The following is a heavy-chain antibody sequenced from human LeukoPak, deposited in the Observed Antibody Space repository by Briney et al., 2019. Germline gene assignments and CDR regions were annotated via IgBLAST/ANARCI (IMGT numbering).Heavy chain of an antibody. CDR3: AKRRGLELLYYYYMDV. CDR1: GFTFSRYW. Sequence: GGSLRLSCVASGFTFSRYWMTWVRQAPGKGLEWVSSISGSGGSTYYADSVKGRFTISRDNSNNTLYLQMNSLRAEDTAVYYCAKRRGLELLYYYYMDVWGKGTTVTVSS. J-gene: IGHJ6*03. V-gene: IGHV3-23*01. CDR2: ISGSGGST. D-gene: IGHD1-7*01.